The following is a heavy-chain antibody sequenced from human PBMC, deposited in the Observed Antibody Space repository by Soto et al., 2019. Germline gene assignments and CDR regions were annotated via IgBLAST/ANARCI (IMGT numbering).Heavy chain of an antibody. Sequence: PSETLSLTCTVSGGSISGYYWSWLRQPPGKGLEWIGYIYNIGSTNYNPSLRSRVTISVDTSKNQFSLQLNYVTPEDTAVYYCARLIGTSWFVGWGQGTPVTVSS. D-gene: IGHD6-13*01. CDR1: GGSISGYY. CDR3: ARLIGTSWFVG. V-gene: IGHV4-4*08. CDR2: IYNIGST. J-gene: IGHJ4*02.